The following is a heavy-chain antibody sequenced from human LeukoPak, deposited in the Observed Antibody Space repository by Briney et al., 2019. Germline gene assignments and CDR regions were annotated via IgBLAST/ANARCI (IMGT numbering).Heavy chain of an antibody. D-gene: IGHD5-12*01. CDR1: GFTFSDYY. CDR2: INRSGTTI. CDR3: ARGPSGYHNT. V-gene: IGHV3-11*04. Sequence: GGSLRLSCAASGFTFSDYYMSWIRQAPGKGVEWVSYINRSGTTIYYADSVKGRFTISRDNSKNTLYLQMNSLRAEDTAVYYCARGPSGYHNTGGQGTLVTVSS. J-gene: IGHJ4*02.